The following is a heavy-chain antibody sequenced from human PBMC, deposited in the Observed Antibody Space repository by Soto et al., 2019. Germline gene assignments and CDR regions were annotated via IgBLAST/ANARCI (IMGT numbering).Heavy chain of an antibody. J-gene: IGHJ6*03. CDR2: IYSGGST. CDR3: ASPGGKLGMENYYYMDV. Sequence: GGSLRLSCAASGFTVSGNYMSWVRQAPGKGLEWVSVIYSGGSTYYADSVKGRFTISRDNSKNTLYLQMNSLRAEDTAVYYCASPGGKLGMENYYYMDVWGKGTTVTVSS. CDR1: GFTVSGNY. V-gene: IGHV3-66*02. D-gene: IGHD7-27*01.